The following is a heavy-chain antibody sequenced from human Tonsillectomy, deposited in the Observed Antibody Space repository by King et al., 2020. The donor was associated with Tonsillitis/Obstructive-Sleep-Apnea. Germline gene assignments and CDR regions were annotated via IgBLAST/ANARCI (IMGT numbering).Heavy chain of an antibody. CDR2: IYYSGTT. CDR1: AGSISSSDYY. V-gene: IGHV4-39*01. CDR3: ARQHPLVKYYYYYYMDV. J-gene: IGHJ6*03. Sequence: QLQESGPGLVKPSETLSLTCTVSAGSISSSDYYWGWIRQPPGKGLEWIGTIYYSGTTYYNPSLKSRVTISVDTSMNQFSLELSSVTAADTAVYYCARQHPLVKYYYYYYMDVWGEGTTVTVSS. D-gene: IGHD6-13*01.